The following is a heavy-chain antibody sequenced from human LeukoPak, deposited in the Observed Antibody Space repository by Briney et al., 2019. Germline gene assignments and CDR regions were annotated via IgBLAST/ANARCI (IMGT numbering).Heavy chain of an antibody. Sequence: SETLSLTCTVSGASISSYYWTWIRQTPGKGLEWIGFIFHSGSSNYNPSLKSRATIYVDTSKNQFSLRLSSVTAADTAVYYCARDGHGGSSWSWFDPWGQGTLVTVSS. CDR1: GASISSYY. J-gene: IGHJ5*02. V-gene: IGHV4-59*01. CDR3: ARDGHGGSSWSWFDP. CDR2: IFHSGSS. D-gene: IGHD6-13*01.